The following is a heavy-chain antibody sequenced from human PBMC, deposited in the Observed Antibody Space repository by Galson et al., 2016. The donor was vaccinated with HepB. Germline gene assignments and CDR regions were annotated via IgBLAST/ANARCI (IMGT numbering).Heavy chain of an antibody. Sequence: SLRLSCAASGFTFSIYDMHWVRQAPGSGLEWVSVIGTAGNTYYAASVQGRFTISREDAKNSLFLQMNSLPVGDTAVYYCARDGGYSGYDAYGLDVWGKGTTVTVSS. CDR2: IGTAGNT. CDR3: ARDGGYSGYDAYGLDV. D-gene: IGHD5-12*01. CDR1: GFTFSIYD. V-gene: IGHV3-13*01. J-gene: IGHJ6*04.